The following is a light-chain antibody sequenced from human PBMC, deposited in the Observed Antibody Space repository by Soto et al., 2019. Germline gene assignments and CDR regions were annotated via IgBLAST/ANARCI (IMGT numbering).Light chain of an antibody. Sequence: DIQITQSPSSLSASVGDRVTITCRASQGISNYLAWYQQKPGKVPKLLIYAASTLKSGVPSRFSGSGSGTDFTFTISSLQPEDVATYYCQKYNSAPQTFGQGTKVDIK. CDR1: QGISNY. J-gene: IGKJ1*01. CDR2: AAS. CDR3: QKYNSAPQT. V-gene: IGKV1-27*01.